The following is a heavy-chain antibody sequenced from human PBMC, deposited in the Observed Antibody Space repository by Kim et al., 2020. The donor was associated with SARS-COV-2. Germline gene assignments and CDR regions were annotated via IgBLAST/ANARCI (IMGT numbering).Heavy chain of an antibody. Sequence: ASVKVSCKASGYTFTSYGISWVRQAPGQGLEWMGWISAYNGNTNYAQKLQGRVTMTTDTSTSTAYMELRSLRSDDTAVYYCARDPPEEQQLFYYYYYGMDVWGQGTTVTVSS. D-gene: IGHD6-13*01. CDR3: ARDPPEEQQLFYYYYYGMDV. J-gene: IGHJ6*02. CDR2: ISAYNGNT. CDR1: GYTFTSYG. V-gene: IGHV1-18*04.